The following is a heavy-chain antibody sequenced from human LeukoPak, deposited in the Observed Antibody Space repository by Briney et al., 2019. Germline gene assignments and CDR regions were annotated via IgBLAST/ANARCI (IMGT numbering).Heavy chain of an antibody. V-gene: IGHV2-5*02. CDR1: GFSLSISGVG. CDR2: IYWDDDK. D-gene: IGHD1-26*01. CDR3: AHDYSGNYAFDY. Sequence: SGPTLVKPTQTLTLTCTFSGFSLSISGVGVGWIRQPPGKALEWLAVIYWDDDKRYSPSLKSRLTITKDTSKNQVVLTMPNVDPVDTATYYCAHDYSGNYAFDYWGQGTLVTVSS. J-gene: IGHJ4*02.